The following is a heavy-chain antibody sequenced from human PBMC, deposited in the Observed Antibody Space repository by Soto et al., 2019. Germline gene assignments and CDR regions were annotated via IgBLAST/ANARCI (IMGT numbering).Heavy chain of an antibody. CDR2: IYYSGST. CDR3: ASGATSGYAFYYRDV. D-gene: IGHD5-12*01. CDR1: GDSISSYY. V-gene: IGHV4-59*08. J-gene: IGHJ6*03. Sequence: PSETLSLTCTVSGDSISSYYWSWIRQPPGKGLEWIGYIYYSGSTNYNPSLKSRVTISVDTSKNQFSLNLSSVTAADTAVYYCASGATSGYAFYYRDVWGKGTTVTVSS.